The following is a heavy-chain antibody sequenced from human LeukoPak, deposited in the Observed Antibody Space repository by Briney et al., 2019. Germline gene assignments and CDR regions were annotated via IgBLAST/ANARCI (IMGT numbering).Heavy chain of an antibody. CDR2: IYSGGST. CDR1: GFTVSSNY. V-gene: IGHV3-66*01. D-gene: IGHD3-10*01. CDR3: ARAIQGLRVDAFDI. Sequence: PGGSLRLSCAASGFTVSSNYMSWVRQAPGKGLEWVSVIYSGGSTYYADSVKGRFTISRDNSKNTLYLQMNSLRAEDTAVYYCARAIQGLRVDAFDIWGQGTMVTVSS. J-gene: IGHJ3*02.